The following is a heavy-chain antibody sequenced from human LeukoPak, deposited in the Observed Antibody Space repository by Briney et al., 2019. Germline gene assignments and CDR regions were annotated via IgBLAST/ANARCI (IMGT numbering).Heavy chain of an antibody. V-gene: IGHV3-21*01. D-gene: IGHD4-17*01. CDR3: ARDLTDGDYARYDAFDI. J-gene: IGHJ3*02. Sequence: GGSLRLSCAASGFTFSSYSMNWVRQAPGKGLEWVSSISSSSSYIYYADSVKGRFTISRDNAKNSLYLQMNSLRAEDTAVYYCARDLTDGDYARYDAFDIWGQGTMVTVSS. CDR1: GFTFSSYS. CDR2: ISSSSSYI.